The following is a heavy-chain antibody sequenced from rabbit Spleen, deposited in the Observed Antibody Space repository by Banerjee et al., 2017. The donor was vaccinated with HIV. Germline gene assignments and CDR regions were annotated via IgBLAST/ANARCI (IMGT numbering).Heavy chain of an antibody. CDR2: IYAGSSGST. CDR1: GFDFRRYYL. V-gene: IGHV1S45*01. J-gene: IGHJ4*01. CDR3: ARDLVAVIGWNFNL. D-gene: IGHD1-1*01. Sequence: QEQVKETGGGLVQPGGSLTLSCKASGFDFRRYYLSWVRQAPGKGLEWIACIYAGSSGSTYYASWAKGRFTISRTSSTTVTLQMTSLTDADTATYFCARDLVAVIGWNFNLWGQGTLVTVS.